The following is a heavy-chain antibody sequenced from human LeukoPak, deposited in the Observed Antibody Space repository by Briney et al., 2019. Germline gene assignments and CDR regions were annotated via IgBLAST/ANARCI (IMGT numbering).Heavy chain of an antibody. Sequence: PGRSLRLSCAASGFTFSSYGMHWVSQAPGKGLEWVAVIWYDGSNKYYADSVKGRFTISRDNSKNTLYLQMNSLRAEDTAVYYCAKPGDDYGDSGYFDYWGQGTLVTVSS. V-gene: IGHV3-33*06. CDR1: GFTFSSYG. J-gene: IGHJ4*02. CDR3: AKPGDDYGDSGYFDY. D-gene: IGHD4-17*01. CDR2: IWYDGSNK.